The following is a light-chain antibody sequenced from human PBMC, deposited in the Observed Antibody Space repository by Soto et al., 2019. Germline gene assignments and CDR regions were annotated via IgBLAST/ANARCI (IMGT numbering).Light chain of an antibody. J-gene: IGLJ1*01. V-gene: IGLV1-40*01. CDR2: GNS. CDR1: SSSIGAGYD. CDR3: QSYDSSLSGFV. Sequence: ALTQPPSVSGAPGQRVTISCTGSSSSIGAGYDVHWYQQLPGTAPKLLIYGNSNRPSGVPDRFSGSKSGTSASLAITGLQAEDEADYYRQSYDSSLSGFVFGTGTKVTVL.